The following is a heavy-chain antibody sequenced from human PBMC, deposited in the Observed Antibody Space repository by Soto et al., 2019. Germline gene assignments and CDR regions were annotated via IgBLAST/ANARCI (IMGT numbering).Heavy chain of an antibody. J-gene: IGHJ6*02. CDR2: IYYSGVT. Sequence: QVHLQESGPGLVKPSETLSLTCTVSGGSMRSYYWSWIRQPPGKGLEWIGYIYYSGVTNYNPPPQSRVTMSVDTSNNQFCLKVNSVTAADTAVYYCAREGTSSWSGDYGMDVWGQGTMVTVSS. D-gene: IGHD6-13*01. CDR3: AREGTSSWSGDYGMDV. V-gene: IGHV4-59*01. CDR1: GGSMRSYY.